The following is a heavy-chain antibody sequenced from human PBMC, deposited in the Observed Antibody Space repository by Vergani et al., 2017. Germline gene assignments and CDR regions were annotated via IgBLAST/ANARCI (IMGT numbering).Heavy chain of an antibody. V-gene: IGHV4-59*05. Sequence: VQLLESGGDLVQPGGSLRLSCAASGFSFTTYAMSWVRQAPGKGLEWIGSMDYSGSTSYNPSLESRISISFETPKNQFSLRLTSVTAADTAVYYCASKRGACRAAYCHSYDFWGPGTLVGVSS. D-gene: IGHD2-15*01. CDR1: GFSFTTYA. CDR2: MDYSGST. CDR3: ASKRGACRAAYCHSYDF. J-gene: IGHJ4*02.